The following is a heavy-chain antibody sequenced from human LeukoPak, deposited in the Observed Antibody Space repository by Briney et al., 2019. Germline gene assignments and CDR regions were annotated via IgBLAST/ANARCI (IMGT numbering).Heavy chain of an antibody. CDR3: VRFPRRFDCGGDCYSAFDI. V-gene: IGHV3-11*01. Sequence: GGSLRLSCAASGFTFSDYYMSWIRQAPGKGLEWVSYITPSGSSTDYADSVKGRFTISRDNSRNTLYLQMNSLRVEDTAVCYCVRFPRRFDCGGDCYSAFDIWGQGTMVTVSS. CDR1: GFTFSDYY. CDR2: ITPSGSST. J-gene: IGHJ3*02. D-gene: IGHD2-21*02.